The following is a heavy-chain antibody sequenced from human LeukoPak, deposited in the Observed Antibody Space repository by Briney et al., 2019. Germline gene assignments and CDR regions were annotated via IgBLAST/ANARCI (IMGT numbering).Heavy chain of an antibody. J-gene: IGHJ6*02. CDR1: GYTFTGYY. Sequence: ASVKVSCKASGYTFTGYYMHWVRQATGQGLEWMGWMNPNSGNTGYAQKFQGRVTMTRNTSISTAYMELSSLRSEDTAVYYCARVALRYYYYYYGMDVWGQGTTVTVSS. V-gene: IGHV1-8*02. CDR2: MNPNSGNT. CDR3: ARVALRYYYYYYGMDV.